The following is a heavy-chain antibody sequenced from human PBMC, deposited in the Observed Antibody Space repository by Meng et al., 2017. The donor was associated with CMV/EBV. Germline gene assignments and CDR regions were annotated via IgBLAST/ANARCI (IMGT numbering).Heavy chain of an antibody. V-gene: IGHV4-34*01. D-gene: IGHD3-3*01. Sequence: SETLSLTCAVYGGSFSGYYWSWIRQPPGKGLEWIGEINHSGSTNYNPSLKSRVTISVDTSKNQFSLKLSSVTAADTAVFYCAGSRDPLLELLPPDYWGQGTLVTVSS. CDR1: GGSFSGYY. CDR2: INHSGST. CDR3: AGSRDPLLELLPPDY. J-gene: IGHJ4*02.